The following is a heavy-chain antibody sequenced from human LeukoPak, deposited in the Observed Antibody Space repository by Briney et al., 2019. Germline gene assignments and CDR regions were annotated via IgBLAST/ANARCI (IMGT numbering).Heavy chain of an antibody. V-gene: IGHV4-30-2*01. J-gene: IGHJ5*02. CDR3: ARASTVTTEISWFDP. Sequence: SRTLSLTCAVSGGSISSGGYSWSWIRQPPGKGLEWIGYIYHSGSTYYNPSLKSRVTISVDRSKNQFSLKLSSVTAADTAVYYCARASTVTTEISWFDPWGQGTLVTVSS. D-gene: IGHD4-17*01. CDR2: IYHSGST. CDR1: GGSISSGGYS.